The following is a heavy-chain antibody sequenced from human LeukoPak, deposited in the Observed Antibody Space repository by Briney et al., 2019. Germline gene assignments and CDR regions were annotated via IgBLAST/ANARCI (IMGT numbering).Heavy chain of an antibody. CDR2: IYYSGST. D-gene: IGHD2-21*02. CDR3: ARQGVTYPDGYYFDY. Sequence: SETLSLNCTVSGDSISSYYWSWIRQPPGKGLEWIGYIYYSGSTNYNPSLKSRVTISVDTSKNQFSLKLSSVTAADTAVYYCARQGVTYPDGYYFDYWGQGTLVTVSS. V-gene: IGHV4-59*08. CDR1: GDSISSYY. J-gene: IGHJ4*02.